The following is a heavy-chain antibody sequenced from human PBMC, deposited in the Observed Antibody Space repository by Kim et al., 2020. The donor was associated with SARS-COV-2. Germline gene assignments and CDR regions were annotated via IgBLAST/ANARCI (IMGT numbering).Heavy chain of an antibody. CDR3: ARSSARASYNWFDP. CDR1: GGTFGTYG. V-gene: IGHV1-69*13. CDR2: IIPVFRKT. Sequence: SVKVSCKASGGTFGTYGLSWVRQAPGQSLEWMGVIIPVFRKTDYAEKFQDRVTITADESTSTTYMELTSLTSEDTAVYYCARSSARASYNWFDPWGQGT. D-gene: IGHD3-10*01. J-gene: IGHJ5*02.